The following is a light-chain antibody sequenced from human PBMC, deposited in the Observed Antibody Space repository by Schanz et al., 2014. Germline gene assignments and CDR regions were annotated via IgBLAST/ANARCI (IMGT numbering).Light chain of an antibody. CDR1: SSDVGSYNL. V-gene: IGLV2-14*02. CDR3: SSYTSSDNLV. Sequence: QSALTQPASVSGSPGQSITISCTGTSSDVGSYNLVSWYQQHPDKAPKFMIYEGSKRPSGISNRFSGSKSGNTASLTISGLQPEDEADYYCSSYTSSDNLVFGGGTKLTVL. CDR2: EGS. J-gene: IGLJ3*02.